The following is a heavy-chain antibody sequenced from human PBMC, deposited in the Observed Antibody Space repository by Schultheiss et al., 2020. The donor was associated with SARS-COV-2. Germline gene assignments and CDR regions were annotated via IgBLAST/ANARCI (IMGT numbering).Heavy chain of an antibody. CDR3: ARDLRIAAAGVFDY. J-gene: IGHJ4*02. Sequence: GESLKISCSASGFTFSSYAMHWVRQAPGKGLEYVSAISSNGGSTYYADSVKGRFTISRDNSKNTLYLQMNSLRAEDTAVYYCARDLRIAAAGVFDYWGQGTLVTVSS. D-gene: IGHD6-13*01. CDR2: ISSNGGST. V-gene: IGHV3-64*04. CDR1: GFTFSSYA.